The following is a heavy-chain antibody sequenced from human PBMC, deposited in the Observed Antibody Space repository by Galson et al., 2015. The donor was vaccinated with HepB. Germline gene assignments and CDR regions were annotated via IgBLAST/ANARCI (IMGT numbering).Heavy chain of an antibody. CDR1: GGSISSSSYY. J-gene: IGHJ4*02. D-gene: IGHD3-10*01. CDR3: ARVAITMERPVDY. CDR2: IYYSGST. V-gene: IGHV4-39*01. Sequence: SETLSLTCTVSGGSISSSSYYWGWIRQPPGKGLEWIGSIYYSGSTYYNPSLKSRVTISVDTSKNQFSLKLSSVTAADAAVYYCARVAITMERPVDYWGQGTLVTVSS.